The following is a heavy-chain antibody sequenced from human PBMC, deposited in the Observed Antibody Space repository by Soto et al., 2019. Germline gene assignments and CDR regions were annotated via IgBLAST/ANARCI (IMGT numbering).Heavy chain of an antibody. D-gene: IGHD1-7*01. V-gene: IGHV3-23*01. J-gene: IGHJ6*02. Sequence: EVQLLESGGGLVQPGGSLRLSCEASGFTFSSYIMSWVRQAPGKGLEWVSGMSYTGGSTYHADSVKGRFTISRDTSKNTLFLQMNSLRAKDTAVYYCVKGPGATGTTRDYYGIDVWGQGITVTISS. CDR1: GFTFSSYI. CDR2: MSYTGGST. CDR3: VKGPGATGTTRDYYGIDV.